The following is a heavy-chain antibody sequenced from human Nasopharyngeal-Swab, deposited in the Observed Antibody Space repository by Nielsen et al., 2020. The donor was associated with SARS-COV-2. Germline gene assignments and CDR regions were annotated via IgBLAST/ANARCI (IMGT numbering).Heavy chain of an antibody. J-gene: IGHJ6*02. D-gene: IGHD3-3*01. CDR2: INPGNGNT. CDR3: ARRLGIFGFPRGGMDV. CDR1: GYTFTSYA. V-gene: IGHV1-3*01. Sequence: ASAEVSCKASGYTFTSYAMHWGRQAPGQRLAWMGWINPGNGNTKYSQKFQGRVTITRDTPSSTAYMELSSLSSEDTALYYCARRLGIFGFPRGGMDVWGQGTTVTVSS.